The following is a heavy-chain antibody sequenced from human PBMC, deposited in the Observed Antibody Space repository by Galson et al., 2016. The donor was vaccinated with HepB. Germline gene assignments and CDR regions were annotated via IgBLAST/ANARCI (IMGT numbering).Heavy chain of an antibody. D-gene: IGHD7-27*01. Sequence: TLSLTCTVSGDSISSGEYSWSRIRQPPGKGLEWIGYIYDTGSTYYNPPLKSRVTLSVDKSKNQISLKLSSVTAADTAVYYCARTSTSLGAFDIWGQGTLVIVSS. CDR1: GDSISSGEYS. CDR2: IYDTGST. J-gene: IGHJ3*02. V-gene: IGHV4-30-2*01. CDR3: ARTSTSLGAFDI.